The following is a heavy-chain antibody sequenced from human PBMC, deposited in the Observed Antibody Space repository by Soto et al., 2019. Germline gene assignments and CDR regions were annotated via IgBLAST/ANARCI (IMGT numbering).Heavy chain of an antibody. CDR2: IYYRGNT. CDR3: ARQPGYYDILTGYSTYYFDY. Sequence: SETLSLTCTVSGGSISSYYWNWIRQPPGKGLEWIGYIYYRGNTNYNPSLKSRVTISVDTSKNQFSMKLSSVTAADTAVYYCARQPGYYDILTGYSTYYFDYWGQGTPVTVSS. J-gene: IGHJ4*02. D-gene: IGHD3-9*01. V-gene: IGHV4-59*08. CDR1: GGSISSYY.